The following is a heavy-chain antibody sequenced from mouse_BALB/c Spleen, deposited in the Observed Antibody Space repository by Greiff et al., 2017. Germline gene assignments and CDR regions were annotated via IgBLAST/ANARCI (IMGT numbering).Heavy chain of an antibody. CDR2: IYPGDGDT. V-gene: IGHV1-87*01. CDR1: GYTFTSYW. CDR3: ARSYHGDY. Sequence: VKLMESGAELARPGASVKLSCKASGYTFTSYWMQWVKQRPGQGLEWIGAIYPGDGDTRYTQKFKGKATLTADKSSSTAYMQLSSLASEDSAVYYCARSYHGDYWGQGTTLTVSS. J-gene: IGHJ2*01. D-gene: IGHD1-1*01.